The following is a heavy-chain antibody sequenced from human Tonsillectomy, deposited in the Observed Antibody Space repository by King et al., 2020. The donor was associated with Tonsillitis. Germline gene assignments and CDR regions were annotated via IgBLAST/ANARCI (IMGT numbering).Heavy chain of an antibody. CDR3: AKSPYSSSRDYYYYYMDV. CDR2: ISGDGGNT. Sequence: VQLVESGGGVVQPGGSLRLSCAASGFTFDDYAMHWVRQAPGKGLEWVSLISGDGGNTFYADSVKGRFTISRDNSRNSLYLQLNSLRTEDTPLYYCAKSPYSSSRDYYYYYMDVCGKGTTCTVSS. CDR1: GFTFDDYA. J-gene: IGHJ6*03. D-gene: IGHD6-13*01. V-gene: IGHV3-43*02.